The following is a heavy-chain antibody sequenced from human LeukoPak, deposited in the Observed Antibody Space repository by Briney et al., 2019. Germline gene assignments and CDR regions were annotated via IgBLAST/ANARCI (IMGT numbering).Heavy chain of an antibody. V-gene: IGHV3-7*04. CDR1: GFTLSGQW. J-gene: IGHJ5*02. CDR2: IRQDGFER. CDR3: ARAAGSGWPNWFDP. D-gene: IGHD6-25*01. Sequence: PGGSLRLSCVASGFTLSGQWMNWVRQAPGKGLAGVASIRQDGFERYLVDSVKGRFTVSRDNAKRSVYLQLNSLRAEDTAVYYCARAAGSGWPNWFDPWGQGTLVTVSS.